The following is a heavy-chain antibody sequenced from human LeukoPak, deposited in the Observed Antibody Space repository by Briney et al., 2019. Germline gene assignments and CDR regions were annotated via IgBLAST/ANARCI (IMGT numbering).Heavy chain of an antibody. CDR2: IYYSGST. J-gene: IGHJ2*01. CDR1: GGSISSGGYY. Sequence: SETLSLTCTVSGGSISSGGYYWSWIRQHPGKGLEWIGYIYYSGSTYYNPSLKSRVTISVDTSKNQFSLKLSSVTAADTAVYYCATKTGDPPYNWYFDLWGRGTLVTVSS. D-gene: IGHD7-27*01. V-gene: IGHV4-30-4*08. CDR3: ATKTGDPPYNWYFDL.